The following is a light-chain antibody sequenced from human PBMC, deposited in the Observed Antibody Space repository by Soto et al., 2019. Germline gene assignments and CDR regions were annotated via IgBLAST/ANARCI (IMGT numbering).Light chain of an antibody. CDR2: GAS. Sequence: EIVLTQSPATLSVSPGDRATLSCRASQSVSSDLAWFQQKPGQAPRFLIYGASTRATGIPARFSGSGSGTEFTLTISSLQSEDFAIYYCQQYNNWPLTLGGGTKVEIK. CDR1: QSVSSD. V-gene: IGKV3-15*01. CDR3: QQYNNWPLT. J-gene: IGKJ4*01.